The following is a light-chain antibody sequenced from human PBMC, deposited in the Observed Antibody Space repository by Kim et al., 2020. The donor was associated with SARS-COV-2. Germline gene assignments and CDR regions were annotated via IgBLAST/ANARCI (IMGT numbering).Light chain of an antibody. CDR2: KAS. CDR3: QQYNNYSFK. Sequence: DIQMTQSPSTLSTFEGDRVTITCRASQSISSWLAWYQQKPGKAPKLLIYKASTLESGVPSRFSGSGSGTEFTLTISSLQPDDFATYYCQQYNNYSFKFGQGTKLEI. CDR1: QSISSW. J-gene: IGKJ2*01. V-gene: IGKV1-5*03.